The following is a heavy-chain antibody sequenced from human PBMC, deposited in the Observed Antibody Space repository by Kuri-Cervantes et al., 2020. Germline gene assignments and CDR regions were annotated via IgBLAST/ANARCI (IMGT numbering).Heavy chain of an antibody. D-gene: IGHD6-19*01. J-gene: IGHJ4*02. CDR1: GGSVSSGSYY. CDR3: ARGLAGRFDY. CDR2: IYYSGST. V-gene: IGHV4-61*01. Sequence: SETLSLTCTVSGGSVSSGSYYWSWIRQPPGKGLEWIGYIYYSGSTNYNPSLESRATISVDTSKNQFSLKLSSVTAADTAVYYCARGLAGRFDYWGQGTLVTVSS.